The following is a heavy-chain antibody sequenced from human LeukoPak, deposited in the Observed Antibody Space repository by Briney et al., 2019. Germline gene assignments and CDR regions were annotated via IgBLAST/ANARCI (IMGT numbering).Heavy chain of an antibody. Sequence: ASVKVSRKTSGYTFTGYYIHWVRQAPGQGLEWMGWINANSGGTIYAQKFQGRVTMTRDTSISTAYMELTSLTSDDTAVYYCTREDYWGQGTLVTVSS. CDR1: GYTFTGYY. J-gene: IGHJ4*02. V-gene: IGHV1-2*02. CDR3: TREDY. CDR2: INANSGGT.